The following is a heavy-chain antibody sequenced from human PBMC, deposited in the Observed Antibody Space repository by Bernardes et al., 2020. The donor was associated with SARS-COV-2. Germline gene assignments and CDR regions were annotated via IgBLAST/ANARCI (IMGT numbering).Heavy chain of an antibody. V-gene: IGHV1-18*01. CDR2: ISAYNGNT. J-gene: IGHJ4*02. CDR1: GYTFTSYG. Sequence: ASQKVCCKASGYTFTSYGISWVRQAPGQGLEWMGWISAYNGNTNYAQKLQGRVTMTTDTSTSTAYMKLRSLRSDDTAVYYCARDNPYDSIAFDYWGQGTLVTVSS. D-gene: IGHD3-16*01. CDR3: ARDNPYDSIAFDY.